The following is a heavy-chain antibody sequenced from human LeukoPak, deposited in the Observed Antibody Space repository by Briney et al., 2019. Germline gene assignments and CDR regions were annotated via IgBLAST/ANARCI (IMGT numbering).Heavy chain of an antibody. CDR1: GFTFCTNS. CDR2: ISTASNYI. CDR3: ARANHVDY. J-gene: IGHJ4*02. V-gene: IGHV3-21*01. Sequence: NPGGSLRLSSAASGFTFCTNSMNGVPPAPGKGLECVSYISTASNYIYYADSVKGRFTISRDNAKNSLYLQMSSLGAEDTAVYYCARANHVDYWGQGTLVTVSS.